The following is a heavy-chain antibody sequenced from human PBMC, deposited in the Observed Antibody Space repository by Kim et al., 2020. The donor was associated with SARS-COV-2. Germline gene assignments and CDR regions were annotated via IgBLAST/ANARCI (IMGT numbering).Heavy chain of an antibody. CDR2: IKQDGSEK. CDR3: ARSEGQQLVMWYWVWVNDNWFDP. Sequence: GGSLRLSCAASGFTFSSYWMSWVRQAPGKGLEWVANIKQDGSEKYYVDSVKGRFTISRDNAKNSLYLQMNSLRAEDTAVYYCARSEGQQLVMWYWVWVNDNWFDPWGQGTLVTVSS. J-gene: IGHJ5*02. D-gene: IGHD6-13*01. CDR1: GFTFSSYW. V-gene: IGHV3-7*03.